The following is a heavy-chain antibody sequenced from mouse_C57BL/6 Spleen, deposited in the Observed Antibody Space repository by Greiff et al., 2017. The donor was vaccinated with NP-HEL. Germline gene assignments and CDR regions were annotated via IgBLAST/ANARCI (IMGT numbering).Heavy chain of an antibody. CDR3: ERNNNYRFVY. CDR2: TNPYNGGT. CDR1: GYTFTDYY. D-gene: IGHD2-5*01. Sequence: VQLQQSGPVLVKPGASVKMSCKASGYTFTDYYMNWVKQSHGKSLEWIGVTNPYNGGTSYNQKFKGKATLTVDKSSSTAYMELNSLTSEDAAVYYCERNNNYRFVYWGRGTTITVSS. V-gene: IGHV1-19*01. J-gene: IGHJ2*01.